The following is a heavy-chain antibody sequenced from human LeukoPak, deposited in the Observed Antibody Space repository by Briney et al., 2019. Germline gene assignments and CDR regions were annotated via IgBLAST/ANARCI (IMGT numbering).Heavy chain of an antibody. CDR3: ARTGVATIAFYY. CDR2: INHSGST. V-gene: IGHV4-39*07. D-gene: IGHD5-12*01. CDR1: GATFSSSTYY. Sequence: SETLSLTCTVSGATFSSSTYYWGWIRQSPGKGLEWIGEINHSGSTNYNPSLKSRVTISVDTSKNQFSLKLSSVTAADTAVYYCARTGVATIAFYYWGQGTLVTVSS. J-gene: IGHJ4*02.